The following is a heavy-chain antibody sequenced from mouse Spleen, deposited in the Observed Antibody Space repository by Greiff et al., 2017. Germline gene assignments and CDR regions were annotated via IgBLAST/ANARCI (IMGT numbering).Heavy chain of an antibody. J-gene: IGHJ2*01. CDR1: GYTFTDYY. D-gene: IGHD1-1*01. CDR2: INPNNGGT. CDR3: ARHGYLDY. Sequence: EVQLQQSGPELVKPGASVKISCKASGYTFTDYYMNWVKQSHGKSLEWIGDINPNNGGTSYNQKFKGKATLTVDKSSSTAYMELRSLTSEDSAVYYCARHGYLDYWGQGTTLTVSS. V-gene: IGHV1-26*01.